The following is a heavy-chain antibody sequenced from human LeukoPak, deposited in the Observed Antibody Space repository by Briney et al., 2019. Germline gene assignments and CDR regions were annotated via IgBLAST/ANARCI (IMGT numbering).Heavy chain of an antibody. J-gene: IGHJ4*02. Sequence: SETLSLTCTVSGGSITSYYWSWIRQPPGKGLEWIGYFYYSGSTNYNPSLNSRVTIPVDTSKNQFSLKLSSVTAADTAVYYCARVWEDYDILTGLKYYFDYWGQGTLVTVSS. CDR3: ARVWEDYDILTGLKYYFDY. V-gene: IGHV4-59*01. CDR1: GGSITSYY. D-gene: IGHD3-9*01. CDR2: FYYSGST.